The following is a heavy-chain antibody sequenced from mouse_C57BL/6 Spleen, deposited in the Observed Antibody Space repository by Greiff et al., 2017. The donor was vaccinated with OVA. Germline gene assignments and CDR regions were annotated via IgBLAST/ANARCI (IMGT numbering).Heavy chain of an antibody. CDR3: ARENYGSSPPYAMDY. CDR2: IWTGGGT. D-gene: IGHD1-1*01. CDR1: GFSLTSYA. J-gene: IGHJ4*01. Sequence: QVQLQQSGPGLVAPSQSLSISCTVSGFSLTSYAISWVRQPPGKGLEWLGVIWTGGGTNYNSALKSRLSISKDNSKSQVFLKMNSLQTDDTARYYCARENYGSSPPYAMDYWGQGTSVTVSS. V-gene: IGHV2-9-1*01.